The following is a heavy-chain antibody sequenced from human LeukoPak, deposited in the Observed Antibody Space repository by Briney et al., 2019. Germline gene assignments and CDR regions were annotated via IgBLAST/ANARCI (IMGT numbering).Heavy chain of an antibody. D-gene: IGHD2-15*01. CDR1: GFTFTSSS. J-gene: IGHJ2*01. Sequence: VASVKVSCKASGFTFTSSSVQWVRQARGQRLEWIGWIVVDSGNTNYAQKFQERVTITRDMSTSTAYMELSILRSEDTAVYYCAAQGYCSGGSCYSFYWYFDLWGRGTLVTVSS. CDR2: IVVDSGNT. CDR3: AAQGYCSGGSCYSFYWYFDL. V-gene: IGHV1-58*01.